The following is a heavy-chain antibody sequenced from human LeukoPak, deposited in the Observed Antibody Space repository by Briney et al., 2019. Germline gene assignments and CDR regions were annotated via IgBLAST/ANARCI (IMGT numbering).Heavy chain of an antibody. CDR3: AKAGGSRGMSN. V-gene: IGHV3-23*01. Sequence: GGSLRLLYAFSGFTFHSYAKNWVRQAPGKGLEWVSGISGSGGSTYYADSVKGRFTISRDNSKNTLYLQLNSLRAEDTAIYSCAKAGGSRGMSNWGQGTTVTVSS. D-gene: IGHD3-10*01. CDR1: GFTFHSYA. CDR2: ISGSGGST. J-gene: IGHJ6*02.